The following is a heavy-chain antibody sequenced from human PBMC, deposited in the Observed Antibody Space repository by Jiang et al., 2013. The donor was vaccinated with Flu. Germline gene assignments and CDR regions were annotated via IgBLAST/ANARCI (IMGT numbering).Heavy chain of an antibody. D-gene: IGHD1-26*01. J-gene: IGHJ4*02. CDR3: AKAPVGPSTLNYFHY. V-gene: IGHV3-23*01. CDR2: ISGGGGST. Sequence: STISGGGGSTYYADSVKGRFTMSRDNSKNTLYPQMNSLRAEGAAVYYCAKAPVGPSTLNYFHYWGQGALVTVSS.